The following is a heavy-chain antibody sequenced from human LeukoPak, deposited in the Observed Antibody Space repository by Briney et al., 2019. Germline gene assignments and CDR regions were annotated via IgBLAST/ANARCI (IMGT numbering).Heavy chain of an antibody. CDR2: ISYDGSNK. Sequence: GGSLRLSCAASGFTFSSYAMPWVRQAPGKGLEWVAVISYDGSNKYYADSVKGRFTISRDNSKNTLYLQMNSLRAEDTAVYYCARDHATYYYDSSGYLGPTSFDYWGQGTLVTVSS. J-gene: IGHJ4*02. V-gene: IGHV3-30-3*01. D-gene: IGHD3-22*01. CDR1: GFTFSSYA. CDR3: ARDHATYYYDSSGYLGPTSFDY.